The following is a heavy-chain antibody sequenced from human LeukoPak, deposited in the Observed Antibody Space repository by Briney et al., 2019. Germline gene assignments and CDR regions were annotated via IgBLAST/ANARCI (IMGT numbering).Heavy chain of an antibody. V-gene: IGHV3-11*01. D-gene: IGHD2-21*02. CDR1: GFTFSNAW. CDR2: ISSSGSTI. J-gene: IGHJ3*02. Sequence: GGSLRLSCAASGFTFSNAWMSWVRQAPGKGLEWVSYISSSGSTIYYADSVKGRFTISRDNAKNSLYLQMNSLRAEDTAVYYCARDNLFDGDSDAFDIWGQGTMVTVSS. CDR3: ARDNLFDGDSDAFDI.